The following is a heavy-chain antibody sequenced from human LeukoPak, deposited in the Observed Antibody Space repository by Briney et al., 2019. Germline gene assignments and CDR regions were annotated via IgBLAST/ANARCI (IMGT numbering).Heavy chain of an antibody. J-gene: IGHJ4*02. CDR3: ARVMIQMYYYDSSGYYDY. V-gene: IGHV1-2*02. CDR2: INPNSGGT. Sequence: ASVKVSCKASGYTFTGYYMHWVRPAPGQGLEWMGWINPNSGGTNYAQMFQGRVTMTRDTSISTAYMELSRLRSDDTAVYYCARVMIQMYYYDSSGYYDYWGQGTLVTVSS. CDR1: GYTFTGYY. D-gene: IGHD3-22*01.